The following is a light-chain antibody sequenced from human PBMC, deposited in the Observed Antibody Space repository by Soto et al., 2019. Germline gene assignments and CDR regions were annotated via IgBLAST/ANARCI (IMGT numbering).Light chain of an antibody. CDR2: AAS. Sequence: AIRMTQSPSSLSASTGDRVTITCRASQGVSSYLAWYQQKPGKAPKLLIYAASTLQSGFPSRLSGSGSGTDFTLTISCLQSEDFASYYCQQYYSFPRTFGQGTKVDIK. CDR3: QQYYSFPRT. V-gene: IGKV1-8*01. J-gene: IGKJ1*01. CDR1: QGVSSY.